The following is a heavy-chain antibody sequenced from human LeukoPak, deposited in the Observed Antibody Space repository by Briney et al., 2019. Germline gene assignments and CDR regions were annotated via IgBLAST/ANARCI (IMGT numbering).Heavy chain of an antibody. D-gene: IGHD3-3*01. J-gene: IGHJ3*02. V-gene: IGHV3-11*01. CDR3: AKDGGVATDAFDI. Sequence: GGSLRLSCAASGFTFSDYYMSWIRQAPGKGLEGVSYISSSGSTIYYADSVKGRFTISRDNSKNSLYLQMNSLRNEDTALYYCAKDGGVATDAFDIWGQGTMVTVSS. CDR2: ISSSGSTI. CDR1: GFTFSDYY.